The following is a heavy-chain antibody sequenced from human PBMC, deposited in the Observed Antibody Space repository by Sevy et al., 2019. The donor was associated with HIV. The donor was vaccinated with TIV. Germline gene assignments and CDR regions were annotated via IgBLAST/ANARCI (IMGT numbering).Heavy chain of an antibody. D-gene: IGHD6-19*01. Sequence: SETLSLTCTVSGGSISSGTYYWTWIRQPAGKGLEWIGRIYTSGYTNYNPSLKSRVTISVDTSKNQFSLKLSSVTAADTAVYYCARDWPGAVAALHFDYWGQGTLVTVSS. J-gene: IGHJ4*02. CDR3: ARDWPGAVAALHFDY. CDR1: GGSISSGTYY. CDR2: IYTSGYT. V-gene: IGHV4-61*02.